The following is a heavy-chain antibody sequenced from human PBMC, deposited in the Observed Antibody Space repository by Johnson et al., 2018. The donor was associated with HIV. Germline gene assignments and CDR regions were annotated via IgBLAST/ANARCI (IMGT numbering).Heavy chain of an antibody. V-gene: IGHV3-23*04. Sequence: VQLVDSGGGLVQPGGSLRLSCAASGFSFSSYAMNWVRQAPGKGLEWVSAISGSGDSTYYADSVKGRFTISRDNSKNTLYLQMNSLRDEDTAVYFCAKARGLHSGAFDIWGQGTMVTVSS. D-gene: IGHD4-11*01. CDR3: AKARGLHSGAFDI. J-gene: IGHJ3*02. CDR2: ISGSGDST. CDR1: GFSFSSYA.